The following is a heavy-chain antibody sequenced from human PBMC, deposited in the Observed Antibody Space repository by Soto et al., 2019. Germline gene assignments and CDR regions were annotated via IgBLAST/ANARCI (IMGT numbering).Heavy chain of an antibody. CDR2: ISGNAGRT. V-gene: IGHV3-23*01. CDR1: GFSFSNYA. D-gene: IGHD2-15*01. J-gene: IGHJ4*02. CDR3: AKTKGNYCSGGSCYYFDK. Sequence: VPLFQSGGGQVQRGGSLRLSCAASGFSFSNYAVGWVRQTPGKGLEWVSVISGNAGRTYYADSVKGRFTISRDNSRETLSLQMDSLRGEDTAIYYCAKTKGNYCSGGSCYYFDKWGQGVLVTVSS.